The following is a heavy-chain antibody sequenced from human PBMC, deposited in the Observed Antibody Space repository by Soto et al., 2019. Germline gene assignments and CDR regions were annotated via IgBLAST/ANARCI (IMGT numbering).Heavy chain of an antibody. Sequence: SETLSLTCAVSGGAFNGYYLTRIRQTPGKGLEWIGEINHSGSTNYEPSLKSRVTISADTSKKQFSLNLASVTAADTAVYYCARGECSSVYCFTRWVLDIWGQGTVVT. D-gene: IGHD2-2*01. CDR2: INHSGST. J-gene: IGHJ3*02. CDR3: ARGECSSVYCFTRWVLDI. CDR1: GGAFNGYY. V-gene: IGHV4-34*01.